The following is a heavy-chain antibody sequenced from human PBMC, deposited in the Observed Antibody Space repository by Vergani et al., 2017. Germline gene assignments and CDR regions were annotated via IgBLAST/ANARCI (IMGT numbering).Heavy chain of an antibody. CDR2: ISSSSSYI. CDR1: GFTFSSYS. CDR3: ARDKRNSYYDILTGDV. J-gene: IGHJ6*02. D-gene: IGHD3-9*01. Sequence: EVQLVESGGGLVKPGGSLRLSCAASGFTFSSYSMNWVRQAPGKGLEWVSSISSSSSYIYYADSVKGRFTISRDNAKNSLYLQMNSLRAEDTAVYYCARDKRNSYYDILTGDVWGQGTTVTVSS. V-gene: IGHV3-21*01.